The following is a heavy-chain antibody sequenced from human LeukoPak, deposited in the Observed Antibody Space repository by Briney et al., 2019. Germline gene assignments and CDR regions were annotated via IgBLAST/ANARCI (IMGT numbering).Heavy chain of an antibody. CDR3: ARGSVYDFWSGYLSYWYFDL. Sequence: SQTLSLTCAISGDSVSSNSAAWNWIRQSPSRGLEWLGRTYYRSKWYNDYAVSVKSRITINPDTSKIQFSLQLNSVTPEDTAVYYCARGSVYDFWSGYLSYWYFDLWGRGTLVTVSS. CDR2: TYYRSKWYN. CDR1: GDSVSSNSAA. D-gene: IGHD3-3*01. J-gene: IGHJ2*01. V-gene: IGHV6-1*01.